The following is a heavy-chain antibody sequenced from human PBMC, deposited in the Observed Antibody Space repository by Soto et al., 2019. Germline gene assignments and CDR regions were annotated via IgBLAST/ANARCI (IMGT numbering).Heavy chain of an antibody. J-gene: IGHJ4*02. CDR3: ARDRCNSDY. Sequence: GASVKVSCKTAGYTFRSSGISWVRQAPGQGLEWMGWINPNNGDIDYAQKFQGRVTMTTDISTSTAYMELMSLTSDDTAMYYCARDRCNSDYWGQGTLVTVSS. CDR2: INPNNGDI. D-gene: IGHD1-1*01. CDR1: GYTFRSSG. V-gene: IGHV1-18*01.